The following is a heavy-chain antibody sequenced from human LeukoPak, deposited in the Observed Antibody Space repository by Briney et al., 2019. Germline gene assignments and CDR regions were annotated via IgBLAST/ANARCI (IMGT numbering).Heavy chain of an antibody. Sequence: GSSVKLSCKASGGTFSSYAISWVRQAPGQGLEWMGGIIPIFGTANYAQKFQGRVTITADKSTSTAYMELSSLRSEDTAVYYCARDYDILTGHNPWVQGTLVTVSS. J-gene: IGHJ5*02. CDR3: ARDYDILTGHNP. D-gene: IGHD3-9*01. V-gene: IGHV1-69*06. CDR1: GGTFSSYA. CDR2: IIPIFGTA.